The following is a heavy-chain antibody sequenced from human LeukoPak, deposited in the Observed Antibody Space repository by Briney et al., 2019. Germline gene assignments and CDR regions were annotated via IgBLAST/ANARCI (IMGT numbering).Heavy chain of an antibody. CDR1: GFTFSSYS. J-gene: IGHJ4*02. CDR3: ARDQGIFDY. Sequence: GGSLRLSCAASGFTFSSYSMNWVRQAPGKGLEWVSYISSSSKTIYYADSVKGRFTISRDNAKNSLYLQMNSLRVEDSAVYYCARDQGIFDYWGQGTLVTVSS. V-gene: IGHV3-48*01. CDR2: ISSSSKTI.